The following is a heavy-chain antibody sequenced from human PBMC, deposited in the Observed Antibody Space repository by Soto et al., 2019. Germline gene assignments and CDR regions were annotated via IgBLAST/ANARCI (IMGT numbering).Heavy chain of an antibody. J-gene: IGHJ4*02. CDR3: AIGNTVEKGNY. V-gene: IGHV1-18*01. CDR2: ISAYNGNT. CDR1: GYTFTSYG. Sequence: QVQLVQSGAEVKKPGASVKVSCNASGYTFTSYGISWVRKAPGQGLEWMGCISAYNGNTNYAQKLQGRVTMTTDTSTSKAYKELMCLRSDYTAVYYWAIGNTVEKGNYWGQGTLVTVSS. D-gene: IGHD4-17*01.